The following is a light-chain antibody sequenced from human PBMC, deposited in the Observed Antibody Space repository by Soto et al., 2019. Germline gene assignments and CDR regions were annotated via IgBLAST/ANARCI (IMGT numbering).Light chain of an antibody. J-gene: IGLJ2*01. CDR1: SSNIGAGYD. V-gene: IGLV1-40*01. Sequence: QSVLTQPPSVSGAPGQRVTISCTGSSSNIGAGYDVHWYQQLPGTAPKLLIYGNSNRPSGVPDRFSGSKSGTSASLAISGLQSGDEADYCAAWDVSLNVVVFGGGTKLTVL. CDR2: GNS. CDR3: AAWDVSLNVVV.